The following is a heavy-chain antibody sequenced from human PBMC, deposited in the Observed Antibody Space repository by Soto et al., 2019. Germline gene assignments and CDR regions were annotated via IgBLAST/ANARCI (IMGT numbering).Heavy chain of an antibody. CDR2: LNAKSGMT. V-gene: IGHV1-8*01. Sequence: QVQLVQSGPEVKKPGGPVKVFCKASGYTFTTYDFYWVRQAPGQGLEWKGWLNAKSGMTSSAQKFHCIATLTKDAPISTGYIRLGFLSSEDSAVHCCAMGGGSSDYWGQGTLVTVSS. J-gene: IGHJ4*02. CDR3: AMGGGSSDY. D-gene: IGHD1-26*01. CDR1: GYTFTTYD.